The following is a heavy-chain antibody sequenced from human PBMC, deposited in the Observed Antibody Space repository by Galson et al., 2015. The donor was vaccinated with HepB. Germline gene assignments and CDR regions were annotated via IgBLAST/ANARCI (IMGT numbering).Heavy chain of an antibody. D-gene: IGHD7-27*01. CDR3: ARSVNWDFDY. J-gene: IGHJ4*02. CDR1: GYTFTTYG. V-gene: IGHV1-18*01. Sequence: SVKVSCKASGYTFTTYGITWVRQAPGQGLEWMGWISTHSGNTNYAQKFQGRLTMTTDTSTSTAYMELRSLRSDDTAVYYCARSVNWDFDYWGQGTLVTVSS. CDR2: ISTHSGNT.